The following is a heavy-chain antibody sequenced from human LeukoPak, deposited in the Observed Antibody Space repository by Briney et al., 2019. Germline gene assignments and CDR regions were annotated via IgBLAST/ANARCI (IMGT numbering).Heavy chain of an antibody. J-gene: IGHJ4*02. CDR1: GYTFTNYG. Sequence: EASVKVSCKASGYTFTNYGISWVRQAPGQGLEWMGWVSAYNGNTNYAQKFQDRVTLTTDTSTSTAYMELGSLRSDDTAVYYCARDRGSLAVSDSRTSDFWGQGTLVTVSS. CDR2: VSAYNGNT. D-gene: IGHD6-19*01. CDR3: ARDRGSLAVSDSRTSDF. V-gene: IGHV1-18*01.